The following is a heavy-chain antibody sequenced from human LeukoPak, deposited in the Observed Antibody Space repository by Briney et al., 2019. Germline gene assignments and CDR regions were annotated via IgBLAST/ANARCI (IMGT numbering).Heavy chain of an antibody. Sequence: SVKVSCKASGHTFTDYYMHWVRQAPGQGLEWMGGINPNIGDTNYAQKFQGRVTMTRDTSISTAYMELSRLRSDDPAVYYCARDSSTSVGWELGKWGEGTLVTVP. J-gene: IGHJ4*02. CDR1: GHTFTDYY. CDR3: ARDSSTSVGWELGK. D-gene: IGHD1-26*01. CDR2: INPNIGDT. V-gene: IGHV1-2*02.